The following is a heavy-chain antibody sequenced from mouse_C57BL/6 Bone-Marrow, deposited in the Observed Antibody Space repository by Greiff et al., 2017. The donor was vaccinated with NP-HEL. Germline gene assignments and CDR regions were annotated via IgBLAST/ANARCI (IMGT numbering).Heavy chain of an antibody. CDR1: GFSLTSYG. D-gene: IGHD2-3*01. Sequence: VQVVESGPGLVAPSQSLSITCTVSGFSLTSYGVDWVRQSPGKGLEWLGVIWGVGSTNYNSALKSRLSISKDNSKSQVFLKMNSLQTDDTAMYYCASADGSSSFAYWGQGTLVTVSA. V-gene: IGHV2-6*01. J-gene: IGHJ3*01. CDR2: IWGVGST. CDR3: ASADGSSSFAY.